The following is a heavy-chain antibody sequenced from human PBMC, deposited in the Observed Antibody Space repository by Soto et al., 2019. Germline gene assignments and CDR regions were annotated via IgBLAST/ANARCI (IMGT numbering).Heavy chain of an antibody. CDR1: GGSISSSSYY. CDR2: IYYSGST. V-gene: IGHV4-39*01. D-gene: IGHD3-16*01. Sequence: QLQLQESGPGLVKPSETLSLTCTVSGGSISSSSYYWGWIRQPPGKGLEWIGSIYYSGSTYYNPSLKSRVTISVDTSKNQFSLKLSSVTAADTAVYYCAKHPSWHDYVWGGIYFDYWGQGTLVTVSS. CDR3: AKHPSWHDYVWGGIYFDY. J-gene: IGHJ4*02.